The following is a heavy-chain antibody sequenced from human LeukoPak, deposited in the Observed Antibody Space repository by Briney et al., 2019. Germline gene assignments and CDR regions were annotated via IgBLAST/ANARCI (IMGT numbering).Heavy chain of an antibody. CDR2: IWYDGSNK. CDR3: AREGGSIAAAGTNPDYYYGMDV. J-gene: IGHJ6*02. CDR1: GFTFSSYG. Sequence: GGSLRLSCAASGFTFSSYGMHWVRQAPGKGLEWVAVIWYDGSNKYYADSVKGRFTISRDNSKNTLYLQMNSLRAEDTAVYYCAREGGSIAAAGTNPDYYYGMDVWGQGTTVTVSS. D-gene: IGHD6-13*01. V-gene: IGHV3-33*01.